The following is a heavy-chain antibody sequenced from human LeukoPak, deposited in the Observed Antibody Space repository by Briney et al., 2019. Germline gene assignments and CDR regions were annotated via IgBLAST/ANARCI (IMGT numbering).Heavy chain of an antibody. CDR1: GGSFSGYY. CDR3: ARDSRGSVDAFDI. V-gene: IGHV4-59*01. CDR2: IYYSGRT. Sequence: SETLSLTCAVYGGSFSGYYWNWMRQPPGKGLEWIGYIYYSGRTNYNPSLKSRVSISVDTSKNQFSLKLSSVTAADTAVYYCARDSRGSVDAFDIWGQGTMVAVSS. J-gene: IGHJ3*02.